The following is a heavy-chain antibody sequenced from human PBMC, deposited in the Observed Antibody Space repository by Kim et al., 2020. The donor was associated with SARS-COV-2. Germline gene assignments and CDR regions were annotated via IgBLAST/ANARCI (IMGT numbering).Heavy chain of an antibody. CDR3: ARYYYGSEREYFDY. V-gene: IGHV4-34*01. D-gene: IGHD3-10*01. Sequence: NPSLKSRVTISVDTSKNQFSLKLSSVTAADTAVYYCARYYYGSEREYFDYWGQGTLVTVSS. J-gene: IGHJ4*02.